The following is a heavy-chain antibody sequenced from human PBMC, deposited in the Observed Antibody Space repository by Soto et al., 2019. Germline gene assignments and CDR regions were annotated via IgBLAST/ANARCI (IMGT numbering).Heavy chain of an antibody. CDR3: ARGNITMVRGVIISSPYYYYGMDV. D-gene: IGHD3-10*01. Sequence: GGSLRLSCAASGFTFSSYGMHWVRQAPGKGLEWVAVIWYDGSNKYYADSVKGRFTISRDNSKNTLYLQMNSLRAEDTAVYYCARGNITMVRGVIISSPYYYYGMDVWGQGTTVTVSS. V-gene: IGHV3-33*01. J-gene: IGHJ6*02. CDR1: GFTFSSYG. CDR2: IWYDGSNK.